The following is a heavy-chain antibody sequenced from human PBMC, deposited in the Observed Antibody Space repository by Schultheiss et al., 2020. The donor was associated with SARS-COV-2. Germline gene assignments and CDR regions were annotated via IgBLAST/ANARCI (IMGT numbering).Heavy chain of an antibody. Sequence: SCAASGFTFSSYSMNWVRQAPGKGLEWVSSISSSSSYIYYADSVKGRFTISRDNSKNTLYLQMNSLRAEDTAVYYCAKEDSSSWAIGDDAFDIWGQGTMVTVSS. CDR2: ISSSSSYI. J-gene: IGHJ3*02. CDR1: GFTFSSYS. D-gene: IGHD6-13*01. CDR3: AKEDSSSWAIGDDAFDI. V-gene: IGHV3-21*04.